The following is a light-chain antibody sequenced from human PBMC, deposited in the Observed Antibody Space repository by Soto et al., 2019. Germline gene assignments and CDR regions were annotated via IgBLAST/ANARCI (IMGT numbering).Light chain of an antibody. J-gene: IGLJ2*01. V-gene: IGLV1-44*01. CDR1: SSNIKTNG. CDR2: SNN. CDR3: ATWDDSLNGLI. Sequence: QAVVTQPPSASGTPGQRVTISCSGGSSNIKTNGVSWYQQVPGAAPKLLIYSNNQRPSGAPDRFSGSKSGTSASLAICGLQSEDEATYHCATWDDSLNGLIFGGGIKLTVL.